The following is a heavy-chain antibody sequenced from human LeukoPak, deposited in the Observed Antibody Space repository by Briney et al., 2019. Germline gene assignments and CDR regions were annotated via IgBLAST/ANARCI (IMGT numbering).Heavy chain of an antibody. CDR3: AKDFDNDRSDNKGYYFDF. Sequence: GGSLRLSCAASGFRFDEYAMHWVRLPPGKGLEWVAGISWNSGSVGYADSVKGRFTISRDNAKNSLYLQMNSLRAEDTAFYYCAKDFDNDRSDNKGYYFDFRGQGTLVTASS. V-gene: IGHV3-9*01. CDR1: GFRFDEYA. J-gene: IGHJ4*02. D-gene: IGHD3-22*01. CDR2: ISWNSGSV.